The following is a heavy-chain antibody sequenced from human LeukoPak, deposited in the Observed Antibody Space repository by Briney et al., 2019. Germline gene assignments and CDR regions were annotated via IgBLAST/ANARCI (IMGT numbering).Heavy chain of an antibody. CDR1: GGSISSYY. Sequence: PSETLSLTCTVSGGSISSYYWSWIRQPAGKGLEWIGRIYTSGSTNYNPSLKSRVTMSVDTSKNQFSLKLSSVTAADTAVYYCARVSTGPAQTVYYYDSSGYGDYWGQGTLVTVSS. D-gene: IGHD3-22*01. CDR2: IYTSGST. CDR3: ARVSTGPAQTVYYYDSSGYGDY. V-gene: IGHV4-4*07. J-gene: IGHJ4*02.